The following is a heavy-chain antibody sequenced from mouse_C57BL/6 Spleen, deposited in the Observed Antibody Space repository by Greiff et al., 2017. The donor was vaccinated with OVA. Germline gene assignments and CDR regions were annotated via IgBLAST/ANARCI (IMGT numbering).Heavy chain of an antibody. CDR2: IDPSDSYT. J-gene: IGHJ2*01. Sequence: QVHVKQPGAELVMPGASVKLSCKASGYTFTSYWMHWVKQRPGQGLEWIGEIDPSDSYTNYNQKFKGKSTLTVDKSSSTAYMQLSSLTSEDSAVYYCARGKILWDYEGDYWGQGTTLTVSS. V-gene: IGHV1-69*01. D-gene: IGHD2-4*01. CDR3: ARGKILWDYEGDY. CDR1: GYTFTSYW.